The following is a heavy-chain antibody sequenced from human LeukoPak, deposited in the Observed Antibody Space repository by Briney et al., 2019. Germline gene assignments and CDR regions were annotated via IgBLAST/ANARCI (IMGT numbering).Heavy chain of an antibody. D-gene: IGHD3-22*01. V-gene: IGHV3-21*01. J-gene: IGHJ4*02. CDR3: ARSSGYYFDY. CDR1: GFXFSSYS. CDR2: ISSSSAYI. Sequence: GGSLRLSCAASGFXFSSYSMNWVRQAPGKGLEWVSFISSSSAYIYYADSVKGRFTISRDNAKNSLYLQMNSLRAEDTAVYYCARSSGYYFDYWGQGTLVTVSS.